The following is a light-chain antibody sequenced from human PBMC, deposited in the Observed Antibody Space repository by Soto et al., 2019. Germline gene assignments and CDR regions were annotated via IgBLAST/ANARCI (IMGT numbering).Light chain of an antibody. V-gene: IGKV1-33*01. CDR3: QHFKNFPHT. Sequence: DIQMTQSPSSLSASVGDRVTITCQASHDISNHLNWYQHKPGKAPTVLIYAASSLETVVPSRFSGSGSGTNFIFTISSLQPEDIATYYCQHFKNFPHTFGQGTKLDIK. J-gene: IGKJ2*01. CDR2: AAS. CDR1: HDISNH.